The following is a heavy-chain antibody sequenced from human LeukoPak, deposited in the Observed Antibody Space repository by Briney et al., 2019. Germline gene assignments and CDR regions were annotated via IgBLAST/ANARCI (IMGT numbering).Heavy chain of an antibody. Sequence: ASVKVSCKASGYTFTSYGISWVRQAPGQGLEWMGWISAYNGNTNYAQKLQGRVTMTTDTSTSTAYLELRSLRSDDTAVYYCARGANYYGSGSYYYYYYYYMDVWGKGTTVTISS. J-gene: IGHJ6*03. CDR3: ARGANYYGSGSYYYYYYYYMDV. CDR2: ISAYNGNT. V-gene: IGHV1-18*01. D-gene: IGHD3-10*01. CDR1: GYTFTSYG.